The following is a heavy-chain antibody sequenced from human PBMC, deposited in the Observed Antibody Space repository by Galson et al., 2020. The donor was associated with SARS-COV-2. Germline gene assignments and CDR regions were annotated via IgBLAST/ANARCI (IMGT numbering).Heavy chain of an antibody. Sequence: GGSLRLSCAASGFTFSSYSMNWVRQAPGKGLEWVSSISRSSSYIYYADSVKGRLTISRDNAKTSLYLQMKSLRAEDTAVYYCARDFNARLSFSSGWYSEVAWSLDLGDWFDPWGQGTLVTVSS. CDR3: ARDFNARLSFSSGWYSEVAWSLDLGDWFDP. CDR1: GFTFSSYS. D-gene: IGHD6-19*01. V-gene: IGHV3-21*01. CDR2: ISRSSSYI. J-gene: IGHJ5*02.